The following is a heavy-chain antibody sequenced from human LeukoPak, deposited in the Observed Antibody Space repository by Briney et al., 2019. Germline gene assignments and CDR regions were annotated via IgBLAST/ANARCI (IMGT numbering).Heavy chain of an antibody. CDR1: GFTFSNTW. V-gene: IGHV3-15*01. Sequence: GGSLSLSCAASGFTFSNTWMSWVRQAPGKGLEWVGHIKSKIDGGTTDYAVPVKGRFTISRDESKNTLYLQINSLKIEDTAMYYCTTDLGGGYRFDYWGQGTLLTVSS. D-gene: IGHD1-1*01. J-gene: IGHJ4*02. CDR3: TTDLGGGYRFDY. CDR2: IKSKIDGGTT.